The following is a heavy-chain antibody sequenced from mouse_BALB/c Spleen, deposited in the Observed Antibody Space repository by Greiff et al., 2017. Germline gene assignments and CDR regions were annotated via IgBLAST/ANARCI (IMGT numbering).Heavy chain of an antibody. V-gene: IGHV1-18*01. CDR3: ALRRYAMDY. D-gene: IGHD2-12*01. J-gene: IGHJ4*01. CDR2: INPNNGGT. Sequence: EVKLLESGPELVKPGASVKISCKASGYTFTDYNMDWVKQSPGKSLEWIGDINPNNGGTIYNQKFKGKATLTVDKSFSTAYMELSSLTSEDTAVYYCALRRYAMDYWGQGTSVTVSS. CDR1: GYTFTDYN.